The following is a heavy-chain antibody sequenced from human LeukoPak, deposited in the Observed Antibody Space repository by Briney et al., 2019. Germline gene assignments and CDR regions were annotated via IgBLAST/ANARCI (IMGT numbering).Heavy chain of an antibody. D-gene: IGHD5-24*01. V-gene: IGHV3-48*04. Sequence: GGSLRLSCAASGFIFSSYGMNWVRQAPGKGLEWVSYISSSSSTIYYADSVKGRFTISRDNAKNSLYLQMNSLRAGDTAVYYCARTIEMATISYFDYWGQGTLVTVSS. CDR1: GFIFSSYG. CDR2: ISSSSSTI. J-gene: IGHJ4*02. CDR3: ARTIEMATISYFDY.